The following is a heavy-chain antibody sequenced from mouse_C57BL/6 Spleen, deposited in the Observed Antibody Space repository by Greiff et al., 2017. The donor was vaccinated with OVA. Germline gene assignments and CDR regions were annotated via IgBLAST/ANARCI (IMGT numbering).Heavy chain of an antibody. CDR1: GFSFTSSG. V-gene: IGHV2-4*01. CDR3: AKGDYYYPSEFAY. CDR2: IWSGGST. Sequence: VQLVESGSGLVQPSQCLSITCTVSGFSFTSSGVHWVRPPPGKGLEWLGVIWSGGSTAYNAAFISRLSISKDNSKSQVYFKMNSLQADDTAIYYCAKGDYYYPSEFAYWGQGTLVTVSA. J-gene: IGHJ3*01. D-gene: IGHD2-4*01.